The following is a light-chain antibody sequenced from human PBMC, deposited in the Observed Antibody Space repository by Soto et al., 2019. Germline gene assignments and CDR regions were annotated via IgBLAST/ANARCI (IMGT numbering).Light chain of an antibody. V-gene: IGLV1-47*01. CDR2: RNN. J-gene: IGLJ1*01. Sequence: QSVLTQPPSASGTPGQRVTIFCSGSSSNIGSNYVYWYQQLPGTAPKLLIYRNNQRPSGVPDRFSVSKSGTSASLAISGLRSEDEADYYCAAWDDSLSGHYVFGTGTKVTVL. CDR3: AAWDDSLSGHYV. CDR1: SSNIGSNY.